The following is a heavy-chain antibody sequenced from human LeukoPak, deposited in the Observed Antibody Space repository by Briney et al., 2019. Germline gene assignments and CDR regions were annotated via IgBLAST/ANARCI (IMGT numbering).Heavy chain of an antibody. CDR2: INPSDGGT. CDR3: ATTTRSTASFLS. J-gene: IGHJ5*02. CDR1: GYAFTDYF. Sequence: ASVKVSCKASGYAFTDYFFHWVRQAPGQGPEGMGWINPSDGGTIYAQKFQGRVTMTRDSSIRTAYMEMNRLRSDDTAVYYCATTTRSTASFLSWGQGTLVTVSS. V-gene: IGHV1-2*02. D-gene: IGHD1-1*01.